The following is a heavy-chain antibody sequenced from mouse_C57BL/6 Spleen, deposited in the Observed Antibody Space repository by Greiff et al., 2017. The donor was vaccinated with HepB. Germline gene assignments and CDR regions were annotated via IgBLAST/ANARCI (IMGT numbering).Heavy chain of an antibody. CDR1: GFSLTSYG. V-gene: IGHV2-4*01. CDR2: IWSGGST. CDR3: AKSVYYDYGDYAMDY. J-gene: IGHJ4*01. D-gene: IGHD2-4*01. Sequence: VQLVESGPGLVQPSQSLSITCTVSGFSLTSYGVHWVRQPPGKGLEWLGVIWSGGSTDYNAAFISRLSISKDNSKSQVFFKMNSLQADDTAIYYCAKSVYYDYGDYAMDYWGQGTSVTVSS.